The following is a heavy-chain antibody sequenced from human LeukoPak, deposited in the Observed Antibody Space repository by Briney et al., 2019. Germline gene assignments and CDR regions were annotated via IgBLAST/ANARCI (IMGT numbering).Heavy chain of an antibody. CDR2: INHNGNVN. V-gene: IGHV3-7*03. CDR3: ARGGGLDV. D-gene: IGHD3-16*01. CDR1: GFTVSSYW. J-gene: IGHJ6*02. Sequence: PGGSLRHSCAASGFTVSSYWMNWARQAPGKGLEWVASINHNGNVNYYVDSVKGRFTISRDNAKNSLYLQMSNLRAEDTAVYFCARGGGLDVWGQGATVTVSS.